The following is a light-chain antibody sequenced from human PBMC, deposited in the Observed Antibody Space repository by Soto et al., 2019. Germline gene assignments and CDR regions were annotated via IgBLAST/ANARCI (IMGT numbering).Light chain of an antibody. CDR3: SSFTSSSTVV. CDR1: SSDVGGYSQ. CDR2: DVS. Sequence: QSVLTQPASVSGSPGQSITISCTGASSDVGGYSQVSWYHQHPGKAPRLMIYDVSNRPSGVSNRFSGSKSGNTASLTISGLQVEDEADFYCSSFTSSSTVVFGGGTKLTVL. J-gene: IGLJ3*02. V-gene: IGLV2-14*01.